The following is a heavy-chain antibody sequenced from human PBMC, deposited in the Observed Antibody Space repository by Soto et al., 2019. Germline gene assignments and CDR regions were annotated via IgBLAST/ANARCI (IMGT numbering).Heavy chain of an antibody. Sequence: GGSLRLSCAASGFTFSSYAMSWVRQAPGKGLEWVSAISGSGGSTYYADSVKGRFTISRDNSKNTLYLQMNSLRDEDTAVYYCAKSVRPTFLRSILDYWGQGTLVIVSS. CDR3: AKSVRPTFLRSILDY. D-gene: IGHD4-17*01. J-gene: IGHJ4*02. CDR2: ISGSGGST. V-gene: IGHV3-23*01. CDR1: GFTFSSYA.